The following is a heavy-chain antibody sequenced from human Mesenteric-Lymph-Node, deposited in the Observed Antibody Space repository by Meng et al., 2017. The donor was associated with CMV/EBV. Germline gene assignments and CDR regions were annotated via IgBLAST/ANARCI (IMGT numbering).Heavy chain of an antibody. Sequence: GSLRLSCTVSGGSISSYYWSWIRQPPGKGLEWIGYIYYSGSTNYNPSLKSRVTISVDTSKNQFSLKLSSVTAADTAVYYCARLGLTGEYYYGMDVWGQGTTVTVSS. V-gene: IGHV4-59*08. CDR1: GGSISSYY. CDR2: IYYSGST. J-gene: IGHJ6*02. D-gene: IGHD7-27*01. CDR3: ARLGLTGEYYYGMDV.